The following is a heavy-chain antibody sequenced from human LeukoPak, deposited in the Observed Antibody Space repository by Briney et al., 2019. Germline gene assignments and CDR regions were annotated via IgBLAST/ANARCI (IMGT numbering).Heavy chain of an antibody. CDR3: ARRGLRRPLRGFDP. CDR1: GGSISSYY. J-gene: IGHJ5*02. CDR2: IYYSGST. Sequence: SETLSLTCTVSGGSISSYYWSWIRQPPGKGLEWIGYIYYSGSTNYNPSLKSRVTISLDTSKNQFSLKLTSVTAADTAVYYCARRGLRRPLRGFDPWGQGTLVTVSS. V-gene: IGHV4-59*01. D-gene: IGHD3-10*01.